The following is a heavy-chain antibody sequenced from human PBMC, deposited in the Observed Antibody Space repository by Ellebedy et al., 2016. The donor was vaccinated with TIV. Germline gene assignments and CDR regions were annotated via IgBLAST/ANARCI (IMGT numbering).Heavy chain of an antibody. Sequence: GESLMISCAASGFTFSSYSLTWVRQAPGKGLEWVSYISSSSSTIYYADSVKGRFTISRDNAKNSLYLQMNSLRAEYTALYYCAKDSFSKGDYWGLGTRVTVSS. CDR2: ISSSSSTI. CDR3: AKDSFSKGDY. D-gene: IGHD4-11*01. V-gene: IGHV3-48*01. CDR1: GFTFSSYS. J-gene: IGHJ4*02.